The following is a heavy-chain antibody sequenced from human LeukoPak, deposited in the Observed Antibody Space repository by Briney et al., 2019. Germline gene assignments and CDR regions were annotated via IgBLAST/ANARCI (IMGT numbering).Heavy chain of an antibody. Sequence: PGGSLRLSCAASGFTFSSYAMHWVRQGPGKGLEWVANIKLDGSEKYYGDSVKGRFTISRDNAKNSLFLQMNSLRDEDTAVYYCARDRSLLEFWGQGTLVTVSP. J-gene: IGHJ4*02. V-gene: IGHV3-7*01. CDR1: GFTFSSYA. CDR2: IKLDGSEK. CDR3: ARDRSLLEF.